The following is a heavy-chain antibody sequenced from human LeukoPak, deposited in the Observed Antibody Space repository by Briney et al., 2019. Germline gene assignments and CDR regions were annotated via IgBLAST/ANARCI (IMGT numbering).Heavy chain of an antibody. J-gene: IGHJ3*02. Sequence: PGGSLRLSCAASGFPISSYWMSWVRQVPGKGLESVAHIKHDSSETYYVDTARGRFIISRDNAKNSLYLQMNSLRVEDTAVYHCARGPTDFDASDIWGHGTLVTVSS. V-gene: IGHV3-7*01. CDR1: GFPISSYW. CDR3: ARGPTDFDASDI. CDR2: IKHDSSET.